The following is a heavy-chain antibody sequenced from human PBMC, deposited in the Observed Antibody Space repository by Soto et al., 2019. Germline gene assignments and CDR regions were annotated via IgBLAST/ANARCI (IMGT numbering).Heavy chain of an antibody. V-gene: IGHV1-69*01. CDR3: TRSYGYTFGGSLDN. Sequence: QVQLVQSGPEVKKPGSSVKVSCKASGDTFNSYVITWVRQAPGQGLEWLGGIITAFGTTSYAQNFQDRLTITADEDATTENMELSSLTSDDTAMYYCTRSYGYTFGGSLDNWGQGTLVTVSS. CDR1: GDTFNSYV. J-gene: IGHJ4*02. D-gene: IGHD5-18*01. CDR2: IITAFGTT.